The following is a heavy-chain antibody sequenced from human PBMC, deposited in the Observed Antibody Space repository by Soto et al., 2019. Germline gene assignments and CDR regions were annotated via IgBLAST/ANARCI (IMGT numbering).Heavy chain of an antibody. D-gene: IGHD3-3*01. CDR1: GFTFSSYS. Sequence: EVQLVESGGGLVQPGGSLRLSCAASGFTFSSYSMNWVRQAPGKGLEWVSSISSSSSYIYYADSVKGRFTISRDNAKNSLYLQMNSLRAEDTALYYCARDLGLRFAPIGPGDYWGQGTLVTVSS. CDR2: ISSSSSYI. J-gene: IGHJ4*02. V-gene: IGHV3-21*01. CDR3: ARDLGLRFAPIGPGDY.